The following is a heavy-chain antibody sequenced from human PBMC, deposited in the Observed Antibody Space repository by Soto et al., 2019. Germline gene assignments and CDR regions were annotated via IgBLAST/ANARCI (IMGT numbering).Heavy chain of an antibody. Sequence: ASVKVSCKASGYTFTIYYMHWVRQAPGQGLEWMGIINPSGGSTSYAQKFQGRVTMTRDTSTSTVYTELSSLRSEDTAVYYCASAYDSSGYHLQHWGQGTLVTVSS. CDR3: ASAYDSSGYHLQH. D-gene: IGHD3-22*01. J-gene: IGHJ1*01. CDR1: GYTFTIYY. V-gene: IGHV1-46*01. CDR2: INPSGGST.